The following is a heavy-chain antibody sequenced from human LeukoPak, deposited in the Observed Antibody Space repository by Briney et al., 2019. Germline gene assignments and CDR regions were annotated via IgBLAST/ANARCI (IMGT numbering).Heavy chain of an antibody. CDR3: ARGDYYDSSGYLQFDY. CDR1: GYTFTSYY. CDR2: INPSGGST. Sequence: ASVKVSCKASGYTFTSYYMHWVRQAPGQGLEWMGIINPSGGSTSYAQKFQGRVTMTRAPSTSTVYMELSSLRSEDTAVYYCARGDYYDSSGYLQFDYWGQGTLVTVSS. J-gene: IGHJ4*02. V-gene: IGHV1-46*01. D-gene: IGHD3-22*01.